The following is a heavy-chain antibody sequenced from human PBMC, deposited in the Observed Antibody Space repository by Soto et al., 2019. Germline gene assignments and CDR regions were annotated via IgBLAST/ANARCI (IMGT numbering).Heavy chain of an antibody. Sequence: ASVKVSCKASGYTFTTYDIHWVRQASGQGLEWMGWMSPNSGNTAYAQKFQGRVTMTRNTSIRTAYMELSSLRSEGTAVYYCARGLMLENWNDWFKWFDPWGQGTLVTVSS. V-gene: IGHV1-8*01. D-gene: IGHD1-1*01. CDR3: ARGLMLENWNDWFKWFDP. CDR2: MSPNSGNT. J-gene: IGHJ5*02. CDR1: GYTFTTYD.